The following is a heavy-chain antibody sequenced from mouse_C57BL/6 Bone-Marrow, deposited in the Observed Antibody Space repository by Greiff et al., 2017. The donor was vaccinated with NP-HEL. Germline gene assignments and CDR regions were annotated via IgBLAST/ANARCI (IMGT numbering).Heavy chain of an antibody. Sequence: VQLQQPGAELVKPGASVKLSCKASGYTFTSYWMHWVKQRPGRGLEWIGRIDPNSGGTKYNEKFKSKATLTVDKPASTAYMQLSSRTSEDSAVYYCARSNREAYDYAMDYWGQGTSVTVSS. V-gene: IGHV1-72*01. CDR3: ARSNREAYDYAMDY. D-gene: IGHD3-2*02. CDR2: IDPNSGGT. CDR1: GYTFTSYW. J-gene: IGHJ4*01.